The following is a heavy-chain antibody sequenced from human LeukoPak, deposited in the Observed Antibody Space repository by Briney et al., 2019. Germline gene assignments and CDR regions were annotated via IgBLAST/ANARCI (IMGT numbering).Heavy chain of an antibody. D-gene: IGHD3-3*01. CDR2: ISYDGSNK. J-gene: IGHJ5*02. CDR3: AKGITIFGVAPNWFDP. CDR1: GFTFSSYG. Sequence: GRSLRLSCAASGFTFSSYGMHWVRQAPGKGLEWVAVISYDGSNKYYADSVKGRFTISRDNSKNTLYLQMNSLRAEDTAVYYCAKGITIFGVAPNWFDPWGQGTLVTVSS. V-gene: IGHV3-30*18.